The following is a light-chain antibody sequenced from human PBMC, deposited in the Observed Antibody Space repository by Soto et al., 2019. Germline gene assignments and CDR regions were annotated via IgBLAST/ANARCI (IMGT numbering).Light chain of an antibody. CDR1: QSVSSD. CDR2: GAS. J-gene: IGKJ5*01. V-gene: IGKV3-11*01. CDR3: QQRSNWPFT. Sequence: EIVLAQSPATLSVSPGERATLSCRASQSVSSDLAWYQHKPGQAPRLLIYGASTRATGIPARFSGRGSGTEFTLTISSLEPEDFAVYYCQQRSNWPFTFGQGTRLEIK.